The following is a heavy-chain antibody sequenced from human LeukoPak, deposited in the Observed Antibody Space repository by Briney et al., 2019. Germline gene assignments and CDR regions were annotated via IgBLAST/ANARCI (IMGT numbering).Heavy chain of an antibody. CDR3: VRDIVGATGFDY. D-gene: IGHD1-26*01. J-gene: IGHJ4*02. CDR1: GFTFDDYT. V-gene: IGHV3-74*01. Sequence: GGSLRLSCAASGFTFDDYTMHWVRQAPGKGLVWVSRINSDGSSTRFADSVKGRFTIARDNAKNTLYLQMNSLRAEDTAVYYCVRDIVGATGFDYWGQGTLVTVSS. CDR2: INSDGSST.